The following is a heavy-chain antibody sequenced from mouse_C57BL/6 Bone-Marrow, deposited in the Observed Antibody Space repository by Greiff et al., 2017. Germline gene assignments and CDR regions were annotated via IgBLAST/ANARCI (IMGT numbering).Heavy chain of an antibody. CDR2: FYPVSGSI. J-gene: IGHJ4*01. Sequence: VQLQQSGAELVKPGTSVKLSCKASGYNFIEYTIHWVKQRSGQGLEWIGRFYPVSGSIQYNEKFKDKATLTADKSSSTVYMERSSLTSEASAVYFCARDEEYSNYAMDYWGQGTSVTVSS. CDR1: GYNFIEYT. V-gene: IGHV1-62-2*01. CDR3: ARDEEYSNYAMDY. D-gene: IGHD2-5*01.